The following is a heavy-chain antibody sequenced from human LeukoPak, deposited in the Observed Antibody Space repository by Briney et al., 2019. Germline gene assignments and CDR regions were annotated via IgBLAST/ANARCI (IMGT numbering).Heavy chain of an antibody. J-gene: IGHJ4*02. CDR1: GYTFTSYY. D-gene: IGHD3/OR15-3a*01. Sequence: GASVKVSCKASGYTFTSYYMHWVRQAPGQGLEWMGIINPSGGSTSYAQKFQGRVTMTRNTSISTVYMEVSGLRSEDTAVYYCTRGGIIILGVATVVDYWGQGTLVTVSS. CDR3: TRGGIIILGVATVVDY. CDR2: INPSGGST. V-gene: IGHV1-46*01.